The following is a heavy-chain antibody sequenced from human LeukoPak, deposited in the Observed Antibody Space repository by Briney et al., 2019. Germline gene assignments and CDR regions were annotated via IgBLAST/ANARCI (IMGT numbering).Heavy chain of an antibody. Sequence: GASVKVSCKASGYTFTGYYMHWVRQAPGQGLEWMGWINPNSGGTNYAQKFQGRVTMTRDTSISTAYMELSGLRSDDTAVYYCARVYSGYDQQPNDYWGQGTLVTVSS. CDR1: GYTFTGYY. CDR3: ARVYSGYDQQPNDY. V-gene: IGHV1-2*02. J-gene: IGHJ4*02. D-gene: IGHD5-12*01. CDR2: INPNSGGT.